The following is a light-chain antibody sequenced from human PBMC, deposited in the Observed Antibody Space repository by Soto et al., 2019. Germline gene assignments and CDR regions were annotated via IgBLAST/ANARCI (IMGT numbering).Light chain of an antibody. V-gene: IGLV6-57*03. Sequence: NFMLTQPHSVSESPGKTVTISCTRSSGSIASNYVRWYQQRPGSAPTTVIYEDNQRPSGVPDRFSGSIDSSSNSASLTISGLQTEEEADYYCQSYDSSNWVFGGGTQLTVL. CDR2: EDN. CDR3: QSYDSSNWV. J-gene: IGLJ3*02. CDR1: SGSIASNY.